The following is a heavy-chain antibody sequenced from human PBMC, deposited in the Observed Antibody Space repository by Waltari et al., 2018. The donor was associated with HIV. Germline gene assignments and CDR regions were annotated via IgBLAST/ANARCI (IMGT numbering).Heavy chain of an antibody. Sequence: EVQLVESGGGLVQPGGGGSLRLSCAASGFTFRSHTFHWVRRAPGKGLEWVSCITSSSSTIHYADSVEGRFTISRDNAKNSLYLQMNSLRDEDTAVYYCARGRPNMAYFDHWGQGTLVTVSS. CDR3: ARGRPNMAYFDH. J-gene: IGHJ4*02. CDR2: ITSSSSTI. CDR1: GFTFRSHT. D-gene: IGHD7-27*01. V-gene: IGHV3-48*02.